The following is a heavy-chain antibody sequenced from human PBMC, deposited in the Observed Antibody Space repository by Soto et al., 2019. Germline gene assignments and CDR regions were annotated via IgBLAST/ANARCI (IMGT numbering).Heavy chain of an antibody. D-gene: IGHD6-19*01. V-gene: IGHV4-61*08. CDR3: ARGFSSVSMDA. CDR1: CDSVSSGGYY. Sequence: PSETLSLTCTGSCDSVSSGGYYWSWIRQPPGKGLEWIGYIYSSGSANYNPSLKSRVTISRDTSKNQISLKVASVTAADTAGYYCARGFSSVSMDAWGQGTTVTVSS. J-gene: IGHJ6*02. CDR2: IYSSGSA.